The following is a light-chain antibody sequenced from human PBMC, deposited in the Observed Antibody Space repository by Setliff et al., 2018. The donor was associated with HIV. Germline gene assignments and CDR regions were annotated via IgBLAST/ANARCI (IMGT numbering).Light chain of an antibody. CDR3: SSYTSSSTLIL. CDR1: SSDVGSYNY. Sequence: QSVLTQPASVSGSPGQSITISCTGTSSDVGSYNYVSWYQQHPGRAPKLMIYDVSNRPSGVSNRFSGSKSGNTASLTISGLQADDEADYYCSSYTSSSTLILFGTGTKAPS. J-gene: IGLJ1*01. CDR2: DVS. V-gene: IGLV2-14*03.